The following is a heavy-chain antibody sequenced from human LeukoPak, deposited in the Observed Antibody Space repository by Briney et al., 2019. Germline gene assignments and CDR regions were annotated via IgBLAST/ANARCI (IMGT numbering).Heavy chain of an antibody. Sequence: GGSLRLSCAASGFTFSSYAMSWVRQVPGKGLEWVSVISDSGGSTHYADSVKGRFTISRDNSKNTLYLQMNSLRAEDSAVYYCAALSYLGFDIWGQGTLVAVSS. CDR1: GFTFSSYA. V-gene: IGHV3-23*01. CDR3: AALSYLGFDI. D-gene: IGHD3-16*02. CDR2: ISDSGGST. J-gene: IGHJ3*02.